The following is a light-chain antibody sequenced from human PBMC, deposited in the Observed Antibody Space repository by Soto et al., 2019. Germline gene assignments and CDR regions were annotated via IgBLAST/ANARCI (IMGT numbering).Light chain of an antibody. CDR2: EVV. CDR1: KNDIGVYDF. V-gene: IGLV2-8*01. J-gene: IGLJ1*01. CDR3: KSYAGSNTYV. Sequence: QSVLTQCPSASGSPGQSVTISCTGTKNDIGVYDFVSWYQHHPGKAPRLIIYEVVQRPSGVPDRFSGSKSGNTASLTVSGLQAADEADYFCKSYAGSNTYVFGSGTKVTVL.